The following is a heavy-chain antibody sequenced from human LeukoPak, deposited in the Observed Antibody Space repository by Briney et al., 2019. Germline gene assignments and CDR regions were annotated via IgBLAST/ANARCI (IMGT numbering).Heavy chain of an antibody. J-gene: IGHJ4*02. CDR3: ARGPLFAYSFDY. CDR1: GFTFSRYA. CDR2: ISYDGSNK. D-gene: IGHD2-21*01. V-gene: IGHV3-30*04. Sequence: GGSLRLSCVASGFTFSRYAMHWVRQAPGKGLEWVAVISYDGSNKYYADSVKGRFTISRDNSKNTLYLQMNSLRAEDTAVYYCARGPLFAYSFDYWGQGTLVTVSS.